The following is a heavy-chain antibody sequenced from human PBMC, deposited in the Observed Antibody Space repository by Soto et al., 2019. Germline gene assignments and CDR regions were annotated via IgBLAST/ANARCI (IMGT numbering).Heavy chain of an antibody. V-gene: IGHV5-51*01. Sequence: GGSLRLSCKGSGYTFTYYWIGWVRQMPGKGLEWMGIIYPGDSDTTYSPSFQGQVTLSADKSINTAYLQWSSLQASDTGIYYCARARTYSSASGYFDYWGQGTLVTVSS. CDR2: IYPGDSDT. CDR1: GYTFTYYW. CDR3: ARARTYSSASGYFDY. D-gene: IGHD6-6*01. J-gene: IGHJ4*02.